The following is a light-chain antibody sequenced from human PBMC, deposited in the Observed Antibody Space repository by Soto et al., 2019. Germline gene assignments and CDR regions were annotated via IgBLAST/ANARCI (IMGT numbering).Light chain of an antibody. CDR1: QSVSSY. V-gene: IGKV3-11*01. CDR3: QQRES. Sequence: EIVLTQSPATLSLSPGERATLSCRASQSVSSYLAWYQQKPGQAPRLLIYDASNRATGIPARFSGSGSGTDFTLTISSLEPEDFAVYYCQQRESFCPGTKVDIK. J-gene: IGKJ3*01. CDR2: DAS.